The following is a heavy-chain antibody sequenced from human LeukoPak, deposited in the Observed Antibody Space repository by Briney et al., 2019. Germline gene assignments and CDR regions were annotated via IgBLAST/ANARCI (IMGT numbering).Heavy chain of an antibody. Sequence: GASVKFACDASGYTLAGYYMHLVRQAPEQGLEWMGWINPNSGGTNYAQKFQGRVTMTRDTSISTAYMELSRLRSDDTAVYYCARGGYDSSGYYYFDYWGQGTLVTVSS. CDR3: ARGGYDSSGYYYFDY. D-gene: IGHD3-22*01. V-gene: IGHV1-2*02. J-gene: IGHJ4*02. CDR2: INPNSGGT. CDR1: GYTLAGYY.